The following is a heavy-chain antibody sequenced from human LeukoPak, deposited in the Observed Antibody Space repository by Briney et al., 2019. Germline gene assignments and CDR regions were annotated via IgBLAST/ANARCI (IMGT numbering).Heavy chain of an antibody. D-gene: IGHD2-15*01. CDR3: AKDLHGGLDY. CDR2: ISSSSSYI. V-gene: IGHV3-21*04. CDR1: GFTFSSYS. J-gene: IGHJ4*02. Sequence: GGSLRLSCAASGFTFSSYSLNWVRQAPGKGLEWVSSISSSSSYIYYADSVKGRFTISRDNSKNTLYLQMNSLRVEDTAVYYCAKDLHGGLDYWGQGTLVTVSS.